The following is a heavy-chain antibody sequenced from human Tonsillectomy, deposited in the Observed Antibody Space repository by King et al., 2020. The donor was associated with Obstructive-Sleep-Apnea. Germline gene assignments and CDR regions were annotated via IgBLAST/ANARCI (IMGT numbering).Heavy chain of an antibody. CDR1: GYSFTSHG. Sequence: QLVQSGGEVKKPGASVKVSCKAFGYSFTSHGINWVRQAPGQGLEWMGWISGYNGNRKDAQKFQGRVSMTTDTSTSTAYMELKSLRSDDTAVYYCARDQGGDDFPSYFDYWGQGTLVTVSS. CDR3: ARDQGGDDFPSYFDY. J-gene: IGHJ4*02. D-gene: IGHD2-21*02. V-gene: IGHV1-18*04. CDR2: ISGYNGNR.